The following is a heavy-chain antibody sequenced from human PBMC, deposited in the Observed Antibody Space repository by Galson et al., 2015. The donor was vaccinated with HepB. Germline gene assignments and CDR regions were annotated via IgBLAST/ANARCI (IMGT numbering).Heavy chain of an antibody. J-gene: IGHJ5*02. Sequence: SLRLSCAASGFTFNSYGMNWVRQAPGKGLEWVSSISSDSTYIYYADSVKGRFTISRDNPKNSLYLQMNSLTAEDTAVYYCARDWGIAVAGTWWFDPWGHGTLVTVSS. CDR3: ARDWGIAVAGTWWFDP. CDR2: ISSDSTYI. D-gene: IGHD6-19*01. CDR1: GFTFNSYG. V-gene: IGHV3-21*01.